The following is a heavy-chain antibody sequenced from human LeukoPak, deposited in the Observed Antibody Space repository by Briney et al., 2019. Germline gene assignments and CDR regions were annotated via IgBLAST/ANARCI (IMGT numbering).Heavy chain of an antibody. J-gene: IGHJ4*02. V-gene: IGHV3-21*01. CDR2: ISSGSSYI. D-gene: IGHD6-19*01. CDR1: GFTFSSYS. CDR3: GRGYTSGWYDCGY. Sequence: GGSLRLSCAASGFTFSSYSMNWVRQAPGKGLEWVSSISSGSSYIYYADSVKGRFTISRDNAKNSLYLQMNSLRAEDTAVYYCGRGYTSGWYDCGYWGQGTLVTVSS.